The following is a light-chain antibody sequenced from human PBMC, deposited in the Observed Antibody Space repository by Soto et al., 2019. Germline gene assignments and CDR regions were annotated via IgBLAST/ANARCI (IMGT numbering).Light chain of an antibody. J-gene: IGLJ3*02. CDR2: GNR. CDR3: AAWDDGLNGWL. V-gene: IGLV1-40*01. CDR1: SSNLGAGYD. Sequence: QSVLTQPPSVSGAPGQRVTISCTGNSSNLGAGYDVHWYQQLPGAAPKLVIFGNRNRPSGVPERFSGSKSGTSASLAISGLKSEDEADYYCAAWDDGLNGWLFGGGTKLTVL.